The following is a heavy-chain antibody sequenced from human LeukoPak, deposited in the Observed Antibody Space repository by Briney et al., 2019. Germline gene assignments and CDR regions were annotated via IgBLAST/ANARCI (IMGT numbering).Heavy chain of an antibody. D-gene: IGHD5-12*01. V-gene: IGHV4-34*01. J-gene: IGHJ4*02. CDR2: INHSGST. CDR3: ARDRGPYSGYDSYYFDY. Sequence: PSETLSLTCAVYGGSFSGYYWSWIRQPPGKGLEWIGEINHSGSTNYNPSLKSRVTISVDTSKNQFSLKLCSVTAADTAVYYCARDRGPYSGYDSYYFDYWGQGTLVTVSS. CDR1: GGSFSGYY.